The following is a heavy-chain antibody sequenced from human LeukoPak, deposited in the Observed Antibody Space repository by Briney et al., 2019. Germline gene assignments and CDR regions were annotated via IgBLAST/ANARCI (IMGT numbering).Heavy chain of an antibody. J-gene: IGHJ6*03. CDR3: ARMGTIGFYYYMDV. Sequence: WASVKVSCKASGYTFTSYDINWVRQATGQGLEWMGWMNPNSGNTGCAQKFQGRVTMTRNTSISTAYMELSSLRSEDTAVYYCARMGTIGFYYYMDVWGKGTTVTVSS. D-gene: IGHD5-12*01. V-gene: IGHV1-8*01. CDR1: GYTFTSYD. CDR2: MNPNSGNT.